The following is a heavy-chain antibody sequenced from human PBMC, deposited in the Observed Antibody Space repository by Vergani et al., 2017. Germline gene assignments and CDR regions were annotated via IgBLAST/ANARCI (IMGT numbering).Heavy chain of an antibody. Sequence: EVQLVESGGGVVRPGGSLRLSCAAAGFTFDDYGMSWVRQAPGKGPVWGSGINWNGGSTGYADSVKGRFTISRDNAKNSLYLQMNSLRAEDTALYYCARPRGYSGYDPRENAFDIWGQGTMVTVSS. CDR2: INWNGGST. CDR1: GFTFDDYG. J-gene: IGHJ3*02. CDR3: ARPRGYSGYDPRENAFDI. V-gene: IGHV3-20*04. D-gene: IGHD5-12*01.